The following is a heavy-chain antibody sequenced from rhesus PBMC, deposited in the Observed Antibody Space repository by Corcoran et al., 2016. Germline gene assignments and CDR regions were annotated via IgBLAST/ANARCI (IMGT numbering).Heavy chain of an antibody. CDR3: ARGPYNSGSYNDAFDF. Sequence: QVQLQESGPAVVKPSETLSLTCAVSGGSISSSNWWSWIRQSPGKGLEWIGRIYGSGGSTEYNPSLKSRVTISIDTSKNQFSLKLSSVTTADTAVYYCARGPYNSGSYNDAFDFWGQGLRVTVSS. D-gene: IGHD1-44*02. V-gene: IGHV4-93*02. CDR2: IYGSGGST. J-gene: IGHJ3*01. CDR1: GGSISSSNW.